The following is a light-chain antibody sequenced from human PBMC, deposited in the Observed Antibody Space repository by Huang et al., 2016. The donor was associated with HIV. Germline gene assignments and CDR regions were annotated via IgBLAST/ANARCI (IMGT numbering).Light chain of an antibody. Sequence: DIEMTQSPLSLAVTPGEPASISCRSSQSILHSNGYNYLDWYVQKPGQSPQLLIYMGSNRASGVPDRISGGGSGVEFTLKISRVEAEDVGVYYCMQAQQTPYTFGPGTKLEIK. J-gene: IGKJ2*01. CDR2: MGS. CDR3: MQAQQTPYT. CDR1: QSILHSNGYNY. V-gene: IGKV2-28*01.